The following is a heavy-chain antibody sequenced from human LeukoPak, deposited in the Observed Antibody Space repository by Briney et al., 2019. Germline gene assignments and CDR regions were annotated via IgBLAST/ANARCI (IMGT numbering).Heavy chain of an antibody. D-gene: IGHD2-8*02. CDR1: KFIFSSYW. Sequence: PGGCLRLSCAASKFIFSSYWMHWVRQAPGKGLVWVSRINSDGSRTNYADSVKGRFTISRDNAKNTLYLQMSSLRAEDTAVYYCARVLTGSWDWFDPWGQGTLVTVSS. V-gene: IGHV3-74*01. CDR3: ARVLTGSWDWFDP. J-gene: IGHJ5*02. CDR2: INSDGSRT.